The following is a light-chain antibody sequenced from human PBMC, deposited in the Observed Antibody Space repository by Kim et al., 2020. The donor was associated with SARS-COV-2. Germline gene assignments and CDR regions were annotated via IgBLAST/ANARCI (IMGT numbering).Light chain of an antibody. CDR2: GAS. V-gene: IGKV3-15*01. J-gene: IGKJ2*01. CDR3: QQYSDWRA. Sequence: EIVMTQSPATLSVSPGERATLSCRASQSVSSSLAWYQQKPGQAPRLLIYGASTRATGVPARFSGSGSWTEFTLTISSLQSEDFAVYFCQQYSDWRAFGQGTKLEI. CDR1: QSVSSS.